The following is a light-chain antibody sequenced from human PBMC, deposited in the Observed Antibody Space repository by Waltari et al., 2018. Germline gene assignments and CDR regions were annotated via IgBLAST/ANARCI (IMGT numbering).Light chain of an antibody. J-gene: IGLJ3*02. CDR3: QAGDSNREV. Sequence: SFELTQPPSVSVSPGQTASITCSGDKLGNKYASWYQQKPGQSPVLVIYQDTKRPSGFPERFSASNSGNIATLTISGTQAMDEADYYCQAGDSNREVFGGGTKLTVL. CDR1: KLGNKY. V-gene: IGLV3-1*01. CDR2: QDT.